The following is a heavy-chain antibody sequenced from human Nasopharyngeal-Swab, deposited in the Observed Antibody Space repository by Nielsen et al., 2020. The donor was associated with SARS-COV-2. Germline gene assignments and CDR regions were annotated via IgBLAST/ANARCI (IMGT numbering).Heavy chain of an antibody. CDR2: INPNSGGT. CDR3: ARGDIVVVPAAMGGDYYYYGMDV. CDR1: GYTFTGYH. J-gene: IGHJ6*02. D-gene: IGHD2-2*01. V-gene: IGHV1-2*06. Sequence: ASVKVSCKASGYTFTGYHMHWVRQAPGQGLEWMGRINPNSGGTNYAQKFQGRVTMTRDTSISTAYMELSRLRSDDTAVYYCARGDIVVVPAAMGGDYYYYGMDVWGQGTTVTVSS.